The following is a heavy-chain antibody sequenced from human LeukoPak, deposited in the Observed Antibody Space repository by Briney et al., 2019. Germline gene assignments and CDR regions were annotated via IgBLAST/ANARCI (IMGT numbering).Heavy chain of an antibody. J-gene: IGHJ6*02. CDR3: ARDLLWVREVTPHLVYYYYGMDV. V-gene: IGHV4-31*03. CDR1: GVSISSGGYY. D-gene: IGHD3-10*01. CDR2: IYYSGST. Sequence: PSETLSLTCTVSGVSISSGGYYWSWIRQHPGKGLEWIGYIYYSGSTYYNPSLKSRVTISVDTSKNQFSLKLSSVTAADTAVYYCARDLLWVREVTPHLVYYYYGMDVWGQGTTVTVSS.